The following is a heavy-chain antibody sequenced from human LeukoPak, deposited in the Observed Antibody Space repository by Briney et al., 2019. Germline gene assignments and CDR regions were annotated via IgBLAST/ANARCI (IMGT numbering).Heavy chain of an antibody. CDR2: ISSSGSTI. CDR3: ARSGCPGGSCYLRYSWLDL. D-gene: IGHD2-15*01. Sequence: GGSLRLSCAASKFTFSDYYMTWIRQAPGKGLEWISYISSSGSTIYYADSVKGRFTISRDNAKKSLYLHMDSLRAEDTAVYYCARSGCPGGSCYLRYSWLDLWGRGTLVTVSS. V-gene: IGHV3-11*04. CDR1: KFTFSDYY. J-gene: IGHJ5*02.